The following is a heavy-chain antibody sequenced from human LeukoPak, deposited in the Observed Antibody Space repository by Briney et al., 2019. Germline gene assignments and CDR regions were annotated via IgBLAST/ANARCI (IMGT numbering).Heavy chain of an antibody. CDR2: IYYSGST. V-gene: IGHV4-30-4*08. J-gene: IGHJ4*02. CDR3: ARAASHFDY. Sequence: SETLSLTCTVSGGSISSYYWSWIRQPPGKGLEWIGYIYYSGSTYYNPSLKSRVTISVDTSKNQFSLKLSSVTAADTAVYYCARAASHFDYWGQGTLVTVSS. D-gene: IGHD6-25*01. CDR1: GGSISSYY.